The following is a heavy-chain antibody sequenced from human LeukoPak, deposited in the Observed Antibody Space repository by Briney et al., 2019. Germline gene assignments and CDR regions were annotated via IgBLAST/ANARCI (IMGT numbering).Heavy chain of an antibody. J-gene: IGHJ4*02. V-gene: IGHV3-11*04. Sequence: GGSLRLSCAASGFTFSDYYMSWIRQAPGKGLEWVSYISSSGSTIYYANSVKGRFTISRDNAKNSLYLQMNSLRAEDTAVYYCARDRGLRFLEWLSFDYWGQGTLVTVSS. CDR1: GFTFSDYY. D-gene: IGHD3-3*01. CDR2: ISSSGSTI. CDR3: ARDRGLRFLEWLSFDY.